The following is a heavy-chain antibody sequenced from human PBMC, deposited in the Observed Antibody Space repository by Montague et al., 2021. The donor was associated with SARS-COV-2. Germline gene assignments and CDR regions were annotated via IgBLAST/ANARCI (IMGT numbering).Heavy chain of an antibody. CDR1: GFSISSGYY. CDR3: ARSGVGIFDFSYFDS. Sequence: SETLSLTCSVSGFSISSGYYWGWIRQTPGKGLEWIGSRYQNGATXXSPXXXRPVTILLDTSKNQFSLSLTSVTAADTAVYYCARSGVGIFDFSYFDSWGQGPLVIVSS. V-gene: IGHV4-38-2*02. D-gene: IGHD3-3*01. J-gene: IGHJ4*02. CDR2: RYQNGAT.